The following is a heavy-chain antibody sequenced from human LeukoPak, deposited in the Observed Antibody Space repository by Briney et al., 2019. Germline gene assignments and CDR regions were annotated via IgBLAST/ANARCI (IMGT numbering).Heavy chain of an antibody. V-gene: IGHV3-48*01. CDR3: AREYTYYYGSGSSDAFDI. CDR1: GFTFSSYS. J-gene: IGHJ3*02. Sequence: GGSLRLSCAASGFTFSSYSMNWVRQAPGRGLEWVSYISSSSSTIYYSDSVKGRFTISRDNSKNTLYLQMNSLRAEDTAVYYCAREYTYYYGSGSSDAFDIWGQGTMVTVSS. CDR2: ISSSSSTI. D-gene: IGHD3-10*01.